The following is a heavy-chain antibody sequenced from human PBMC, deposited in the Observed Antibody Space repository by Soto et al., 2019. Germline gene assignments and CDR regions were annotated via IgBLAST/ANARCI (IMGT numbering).Heavy chain of an antibody. Sequence: SETLSLTCAVYGGSFSGYSWSWIRQSPGKGLEWIGEINHTGSTNYKPALKSRVTISVDTSKNQFSLKLSSVTAADPAVYYCARSLRYCSGGSCYDYWGQGTLVTVSS. CDR1: GGSFSGYS. J-gene: IGHJ4*02. CDR3: ARSLRYCSGGSCYDY. V-gene: IGHV4-34*01. CDR2: INHTGST. D-gene: IGHD2-15*01.